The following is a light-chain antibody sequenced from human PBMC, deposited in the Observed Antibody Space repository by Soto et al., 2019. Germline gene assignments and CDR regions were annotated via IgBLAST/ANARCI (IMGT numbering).Light chain of an antibody. J-gene: IGKJ5*01. V-gene: IGKV3-11*01. CDR2: GAS. CDR1: QSVTNH. CDR3: QQRSNWPPIT. Sequence: EIVLTQSPATLSLSTGERATLSCRASQSVTNHLAWYQQKPGQTPRLLIYGASSRATGIPDRFSGSGSGTEFTLTINSLQSEDFAVYYCQQRSNWPPITFGQGTRLENK.